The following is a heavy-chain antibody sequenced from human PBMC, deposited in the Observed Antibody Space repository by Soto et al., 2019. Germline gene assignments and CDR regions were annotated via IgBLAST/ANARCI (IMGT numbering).Heavy chain of an antibody. CDR1: GFNFRDYY. J-gene: IGHJ6*03. CDR2: ISSSGSTI. CDR3: VRDRVYYMDV. V-gene: IGHV3-11*01. Sequence: GGSHRLSCTASGFNFRDYYMSWIRQAPGKGLEWVSYISSSGSTIYYADSVKGRFTISRDNAKNSLYLQMNSLRAEDTAVYYCVRDRVYYMDVWGKGTTVTVSS.